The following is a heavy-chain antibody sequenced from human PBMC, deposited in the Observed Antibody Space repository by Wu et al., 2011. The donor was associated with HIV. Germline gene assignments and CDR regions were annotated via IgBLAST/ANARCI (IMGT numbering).Heavy chain of an antibody. CDR2: IYPGNSDT. V-gene: IGHV5-51*03. Sequence: VQLVQSGAEVKKPGESLLISCKASGYIFTSQWIGWVRQMPGKGLEWMGIIYPGNSDTRYGPSFQGRVTMSVDKSISTAYLQWNSLQASDTAMYFCGTNEAHAFDVWGHGTFVTVSS. CDR3: GTNEAHAFDV. CDR1: GYIFTSQW. D-gene: IGHD2-8*01. J-gene: IGHJ3*01.